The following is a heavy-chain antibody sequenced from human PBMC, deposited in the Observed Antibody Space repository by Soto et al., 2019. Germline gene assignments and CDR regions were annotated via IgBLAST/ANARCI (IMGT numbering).Heavy chain of an antibody. J-gene: IGHJ4*02. D-gene: IGHD6-13*01. Sequence: EVELLASGGGLVQPGGSLRLSCAASGFTFSLYAMSWVRQAPGKGLEWVSHISGSDGGTYYADSVKGRCTISRDNSKNTLYLQMNSLRAEDSAVYYCARDQELPEYWGQGTLVTVSS. V-gene: IGHV3-23*01. CDR1: GFTFSLYA. CDR3: ARDQELPEY. CDR2: ISGSDGGT.